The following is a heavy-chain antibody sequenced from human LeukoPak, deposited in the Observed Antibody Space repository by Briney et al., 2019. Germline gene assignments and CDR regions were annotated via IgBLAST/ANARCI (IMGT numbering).Heavy chain of an antibody. CDR3: ARDGVDAANWFDP. J-gene: IGHJ5*02. D-gene: IGHD2-15*01. CDR2: IYYSGST. CDR1: GGSISSGGYY. Sequence: PSETLSLTCTVSGGSISSGGYYWSWIRQHPGKGLEWIGYIYYSGSTYYNPSLKSRVTISVDTSKNQFSLKLSSVTAADTAVYYCARDGVDAANWFDPWGQGTLVTVSS. V-gene: IGHV4-31*03.